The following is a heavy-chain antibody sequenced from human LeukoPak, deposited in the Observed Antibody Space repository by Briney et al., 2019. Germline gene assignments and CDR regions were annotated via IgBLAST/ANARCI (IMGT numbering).Heavy chain of an antibody. V-gene: IGHV3-48*03. CDR3: ARERDYGDFDY. D-gene: IGHD4-17*01. J-gene: IGHJ4*02. CDR1: GFTFTSFE. CDR2: ISSSGSII. Sequence: GRSLRLSCAASGFTFTSFEMNWVRQAPGKGLEWVSYISSSGSIIYCADSVKGRFTISRDNAKNSLYLQMNSLRAEDTAVYYCARERDYGDFDYWGQGTLVTVSS.